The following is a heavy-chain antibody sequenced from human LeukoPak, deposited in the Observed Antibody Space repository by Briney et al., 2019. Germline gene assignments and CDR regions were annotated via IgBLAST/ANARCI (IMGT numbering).Heavy chain of an antibody. V-gene: IGHV5-51*01. J-gene: IGHJ6*02. Sequence: GESLKVSRSGSGYSFTRYCIGWVRQMPGKGLEWMGIIYPGDSDTRYSPSFQGQVTISADKSISTAYLQWSSLKASDTAMYYCARQLDYYGMDVWGQGTTVTVSS. CDR2: IYPGDSDT. CDR1: GYSFTRYC. D-gene: IGHD1-1*01. CDR3: ARQLDYYGMDV.